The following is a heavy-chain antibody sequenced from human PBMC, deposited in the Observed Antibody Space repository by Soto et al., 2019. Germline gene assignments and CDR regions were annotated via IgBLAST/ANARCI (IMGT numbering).Heavy chain of an antibody. CDR1: GFTFSSYS. V-gene: IGHV3-48*01. J-gene: IGHJ2*01. Sequence: GGSLRLSCAASGFTFSSYSMNWVRQAPGKGLEWVSYISSSSSTIYYADSVKGRFTISRDNAKNSLYLQMNSLRAEDTAVYYCARDITLIAVGLYWYFDLWGRGTLVTVSS. CDR2: ISSSSSTI. D-gene: IGHD6-19*01. CDR3: ARDITLIAVGLYWYFDL.